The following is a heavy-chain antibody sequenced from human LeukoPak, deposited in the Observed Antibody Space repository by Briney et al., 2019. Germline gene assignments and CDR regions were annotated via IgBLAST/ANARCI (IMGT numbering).Heavy chain of an antibody. CDR3: ARAPPPYYYDSSGSFDY. CDR1: GYTFTSYA. CDR2: INAGNGNT. D-gene: IGHD3-22*01. V-gene: IGHV1-3*01. J-gene: IGHJ4*02. Sequence: ASVKVSCTASGYTFTSYAMHWVRQAPGQRLEWMGWINAGNGNTKYSQKFQGRVTITRDTSASTAYMELSSLRSEDTAVYYCARAPPPYYYDSSGSFDYWGQGTLVTVSS.